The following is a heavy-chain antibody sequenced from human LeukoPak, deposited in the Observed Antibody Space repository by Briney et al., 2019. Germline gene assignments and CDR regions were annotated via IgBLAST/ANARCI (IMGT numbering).Heavy chain of an antibody. CDR3: AGNLPGNTFHI. D-gene: IGHD1-14*01. Sequence: QSSETLSLTCTVSGGSISSYYWNWIRQPPGKGLEWIGYIYYSGTTNYNPSLKSRVTISVDTSKNQFSLKLSSLTAADTAVYYCAGNLPGNTFHIWGEGTMVTVSS. CDR1: GGSISSYY. CDR2: IYYSGTT. V-gene: IGHV4-59*01. J-gene: IGHJ3*02.